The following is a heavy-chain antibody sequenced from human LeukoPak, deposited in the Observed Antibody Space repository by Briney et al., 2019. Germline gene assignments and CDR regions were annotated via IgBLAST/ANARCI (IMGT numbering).Heavy chain of an antibody. Sequence: GGSLRLSCAASGFTVSSNYMSWVRQAPGKGLEWVSVIYSGGSTYYADSVKGRFTISRDNSKNTLYLQMNSLRAEDTAVYYCARERGFIAVAGTYYYYGMDVWGQGTTVTVSS. D-gene: IGHD6-19*01. CDR3: ARERGFIAVAGTYYYYGMDV. V-gene: IGHV3-66*01. CDR2: IYSGGST. J-gene: IGHJ6*02. CDR1: GFTVSSNY.